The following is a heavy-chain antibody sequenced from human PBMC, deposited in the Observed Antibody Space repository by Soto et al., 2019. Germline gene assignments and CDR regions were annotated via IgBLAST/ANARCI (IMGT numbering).Heavy chain of an antibody. J-gene: IGHJ4*02. V-gene: IGHV3-23*01. CDR3: AKSLWGGIQLWLFDY. Sequence: GGSLRLSCAASGFTFSSYAMSWVRQAPGKGLEWVSAISGSGGSTYYADSVKGRFTISRDNSKNTLYLQMNSLRAEDTAVYYSAKSLWGGIQLWLFDYWGQGTLVTVSS. CDR1: GFTFSSYA. CDR2: ISGSGGST. D-gene: IGHD5-18*01.